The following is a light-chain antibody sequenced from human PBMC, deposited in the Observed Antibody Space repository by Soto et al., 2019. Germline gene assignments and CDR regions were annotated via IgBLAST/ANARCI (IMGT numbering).Light chain of an antibody. J-gene: IGKJ1*01. CDR1: QDIGGR. CDR3: QQYNSYSPET. CDR2: AAS. V-gene: IGKV1D-16*01. Sequence: EIQMTQSPSSVSASVGDRITITCRASQDIGGRLAWFQHKPGKAXQYVIHAASSLESGVPSRFSGSGSGTEFTPPISSLQPQDFATYYCQQYNSYSPETFGQGTKVEIK.